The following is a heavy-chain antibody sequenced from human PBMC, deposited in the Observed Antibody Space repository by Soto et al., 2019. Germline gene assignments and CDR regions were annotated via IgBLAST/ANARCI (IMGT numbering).Heavy chain of an antibody. Sequence: SETLSLTCTVSGGSISSYYWSWIRQPPGKGLEWIGYIYYSGSTNHNPSLKSRVTISVDTSKNQFSLKLSSVTAADTAVYYCARSIRETPFDYWGQGTLVTVSS. D-gene: IGHD3-10*01. CDR1: GGSISSYY. J-gene: IGHJ4*02. CDR2: IYYSGST. V-gene: IGHV4-59*01. CDR3: ARSIRETPFDY.